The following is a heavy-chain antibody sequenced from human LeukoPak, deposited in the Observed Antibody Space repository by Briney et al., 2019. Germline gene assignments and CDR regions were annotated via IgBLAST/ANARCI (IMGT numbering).Heavy chain of an antibody. J-gene: IGHJ4*02. Sequence: GESLKISCKGSGYSFTSYWIGWVRQMPGKGLEWTGIIYPGDSDTRYSPSFQGQVTISADKSISTAYLQWSSLKASDTAMYYCARLYYYDSSGYLGTFDYWGQGTLVTVSS. D-gene: IGHD3-22*01. CDR3: ARLYYYDSSGYLGTFDY. CDR1: GYSFTSYW. V-gene: IGHV5-51*01. CDR2: IYPGDSDT.